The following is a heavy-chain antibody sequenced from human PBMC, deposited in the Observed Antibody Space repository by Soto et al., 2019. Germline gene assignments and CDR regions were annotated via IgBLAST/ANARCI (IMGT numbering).Heavy chain of an antibody. CDR2: IYYSGST. CDR1: GGSISSGGFY. D-gene: IGHD6-13*01. Sequence: TLSLTCTSSGGSISSGGFYWGWIRQHPGKGLEWIGYIYYSGSTYYNSSLKSRVTISVDTSKNQFSLKLSSVTAADTAVYYCARAAGEDGNWFDPWGQGTLVTVSS. V-gene: IGHV4-31*03. J-gene: IGHJ5*02. CDR3: ARAAGEDGNWFDP.